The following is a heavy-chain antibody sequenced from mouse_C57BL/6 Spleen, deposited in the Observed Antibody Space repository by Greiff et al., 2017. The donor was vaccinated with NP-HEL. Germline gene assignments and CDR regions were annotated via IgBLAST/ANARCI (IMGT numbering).Heavy chain of an antibody. Sequence: DVMLVESGEGLVKPGGSLKLSCAASGFTFSSYAMSWVRQTPEKRLEWVAYISSGGDYIYYADTVKGRFTISRDNARNTLYLQMSSLKSEDTAMYYCTRGGTTVVEKPHYYAMDYWGQGTSVTVSS. CDR3: TRGGTTVVEKPHYYAMDY. CDR1: GFTFSSYA. V-gene: IGHV5-9-1*02. D-gene: IGHD1-1*01. CDR2: ISSGGDYI. J-gene: IGHJ4*01.